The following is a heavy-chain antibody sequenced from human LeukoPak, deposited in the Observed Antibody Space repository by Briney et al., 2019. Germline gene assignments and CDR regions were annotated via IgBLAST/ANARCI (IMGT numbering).Heavy chain of an antibody. V-gene: IGHV1-46*01. CDR3: AKERGYSYGYYYYYYMDV. CDR1: GYTFTSYY. CDR2: INPSGGST. D-gene: IGHD5-18*01. J-gene: IGHJ6*03. Sequence: ASVKVSCKASGYTFTSYYMHWVRQAPGQGLEWMGIINPSGGSTSYAQKFQGRVTMTRDTSTSTVYMELSSLRSEDTAVYYCAKERGYSYGYYYYYYMDVWGKGTTVTVSS.